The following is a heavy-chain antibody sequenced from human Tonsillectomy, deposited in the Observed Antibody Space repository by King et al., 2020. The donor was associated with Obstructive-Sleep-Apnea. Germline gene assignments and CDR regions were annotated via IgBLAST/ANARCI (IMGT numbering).Heavy chain of an antibody. CDR2: IYYSGST. D-gene: IGHD3-10*01. CDR1: GGSISSYY. CDR3: ARHFGSYYYGSGSYSNVAGTIDY. J-gene: IGHJ4*02. V-gene: IGHV4-59*08. Sequence: VQLQESGPGLVKPSETLSLTCTVSGGSISSYYWSWIRQPPGKGLEWIGYIYYSGSTNYNPSLKSRVTISVDTSKNQFSLKLSSVTAADTAVYYCARHFGSYYYGSGSYSNVAGTIDYWGQGTLVTVSS.